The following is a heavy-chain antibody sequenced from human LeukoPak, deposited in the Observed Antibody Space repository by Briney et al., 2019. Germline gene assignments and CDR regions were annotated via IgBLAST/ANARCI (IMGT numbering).Heavy chain of an antibody. CDR2: ISAYNGNT. V-gene: IGHV1-18*01. CDR3: ATYCSSTSCYTPQWAFDY. J-gene: IGHJ4*02. D-gene: IGHD2-2*02. Sequence: GTSVKVSCKASGYTFTSYGISWVQQAPGQGLEWMGWISAYNGNTNYAQKLQGRVTMTTDTSTSTAYMELRSLRSDDTAVYYCATYCSSTSCYTPQWAFDYWGQGTLVTVSS. CDR1: GYTFTSYG.